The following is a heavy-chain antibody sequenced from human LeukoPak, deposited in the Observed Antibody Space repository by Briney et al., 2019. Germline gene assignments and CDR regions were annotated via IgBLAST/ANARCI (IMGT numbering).Heavy chain of an antibody. Sequence: SETLSPTCTVSGGSLTSYYWSWIRQPPGKGLEWIGYIYYSGSTNYNPSLKSRLSISVDTPKNQFSLRLRSVTAADTAVYYCARVSAYGDYAGTLDYWGQGTLVTVSS. CDR3: ARVSAYGDYAGTLDY. CDR1: GGSLTSYY. CDR2: IYYSGST. V-gene: IGHV4-59*01. D-gene: IGHD4-17*01. J-gene: IGHJ4*02.